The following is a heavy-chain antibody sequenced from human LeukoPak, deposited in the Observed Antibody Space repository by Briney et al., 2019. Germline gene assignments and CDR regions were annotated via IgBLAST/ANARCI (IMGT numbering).Heavy chain of an antibody. D-gene: IGHD1-26*01. CDR3: ARDSVGATGDY. J-gene: IGHJ4*02. CDR2: ISSSSSYV. V-gene: IGHV3-21*01. Sequence: GGSLRLSCAASGFTFSSYSMNWVRQAPGKGLEWVSSISSSSSYVYYADSVRGRFTISRDNAKNSLYLQMNSLRAEDTAVYYCARDSVGATGDYWGQGTLVTVSS. CDR1: GFTFSSYS.